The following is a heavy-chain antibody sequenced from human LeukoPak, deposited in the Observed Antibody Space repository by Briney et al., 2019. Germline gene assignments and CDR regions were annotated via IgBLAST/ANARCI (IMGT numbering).Heavy chain of an antibody. J-gene: IGHJ4*02. CDR2: IYYSGST. CDR1: GGSISSSSYY. CDR3: ARLSSWYDPSDC. D-gene: IGHD6-13*01. Sequence: SETLSLTCNVSGGSISSSSYYWAWIRQPPGKGLEWIGSIYYSGSTYYNPSLESRATMSVDTSKNQISLKMNSVTAADTAVFYCARLSSWYDPSDCWGQGTLVTVSS. V-gene: IGHV4-39*01.